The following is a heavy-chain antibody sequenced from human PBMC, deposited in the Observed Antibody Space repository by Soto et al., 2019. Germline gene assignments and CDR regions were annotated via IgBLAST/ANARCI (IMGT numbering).Heavy chain of an antibody. Sequence: QIELVQSGAEMKNPGASVMVSCKASGYTFTSYGITWVRQAPGQRLEWMGWISGFNDDTNLAQRFQGRITVTKDTSTSTAYMELRSLKSDDTAVYYCARSGSYYPARNWFGPWGQGTLVTVSS. CDR1: GYTFTSYG. J-gene: IGHJ5*02. V-gene: IGHV1-18*01. D-gene: IGHD3-10*01. CDR2: ISGFNDDT. CDR3: ARSGSYYPARNWFGP.